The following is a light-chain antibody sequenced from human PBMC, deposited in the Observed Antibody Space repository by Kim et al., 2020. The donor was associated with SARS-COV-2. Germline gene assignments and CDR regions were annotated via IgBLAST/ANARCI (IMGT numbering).Light chain of an antibody. CDR3: QQRSNWIFT. V-gene: IGKV3-11*01. Sequence: EIVLTQSPATLSLSPGERATLSCRASQSVSSYLAWYQQKPGQAPRLLIYDASNRATGIPARFSGSGSGTDFTLTISSLEPEDFAVYYCQQRSNWIFTFGLGTKVDIK. J-gene: IGKJ3*01. CDR1: QSVSSY. CDR2: DAS.